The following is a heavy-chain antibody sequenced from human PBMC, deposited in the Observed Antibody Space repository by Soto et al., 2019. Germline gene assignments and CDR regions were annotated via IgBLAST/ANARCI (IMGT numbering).Heavy chain of an antibody. CDR1: EITFSSYA. J-gene: IGHJ4*02. V-gene: IGHV3-23*01. D-gene: IGHD5-12*01. CDR2: ISGSGGST. CDR3: AKGTGHSVNYYFDY. Sequence: GGSLRLSCAASEITFSSYAMSLVRQAPGKGLEWVSAISGSGGSTYYADSVKGRFTISRDNSKNTLYLQMNSLRAEDTAVYYCAKGTGHSVNYYFDYWGQGTLVTVSS.